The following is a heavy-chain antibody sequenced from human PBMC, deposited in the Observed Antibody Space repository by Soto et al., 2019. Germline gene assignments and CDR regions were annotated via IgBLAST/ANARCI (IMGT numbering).Heavy chain of an antibody. CDR1: GGSISSGGYY. J-gene: IGHJ4*02. D-gene: IGHD2-8*02. V-gene: IGHV4-31*03. CDR3: ARVLIPSTADY. Sequence: TSETLSLTCTVSGGSISSGGYYWSWIRQHPGKGLEWIGYIYYSGSTYYNPSLKSRVTISVDTSKNQFSLKLSSVTAADTAVYYCARVLIPSTADYWGQGTLVTVSS. CDR2: IYYSGST.